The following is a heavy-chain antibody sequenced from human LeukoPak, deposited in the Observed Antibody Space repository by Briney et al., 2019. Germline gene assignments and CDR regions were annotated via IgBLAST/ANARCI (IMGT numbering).Heavy chain of an antibody. V-gene: IGHV5-51*01. CDR3: ARHYSSGWSYYYYGMDV. J-gene: IGHJ6*02. CDR2: IYPGDSDT. D-gene: IGHD6-19*01. CDR1: GYSFTSYW. Sequence: GESLKISCQGSGYSFTSYWIGWVRQMPGKGLEWMGIIYPGDSDTRYSPSFQGQVTISADKSISTAYLQWSSLKASDTAMYYCARHYSSGWSYYYYGMDVWGQGTTVTVSS.